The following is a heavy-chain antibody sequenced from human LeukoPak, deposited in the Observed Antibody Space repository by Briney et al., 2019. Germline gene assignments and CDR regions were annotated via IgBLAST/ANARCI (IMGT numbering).Heavy chain of an antibody. CDR3: ARDLSKEGATDY. J-gene: IGHJ4*02. CDR1: GFSFSSYD. D-gene: IGHD1-26*01. Sequence: GGSLRLSCAASGFSFSSYDISWVRQAPGKGLEWVSSISSSSYIYYADSVKGRFTISRDNAKNSLYLQMNSLRAEDTAVYYCARDLSKEGATDYWGQGTLVTVSS. CDR2: ISSSSYI. V-gene: IGHV3-21*01.